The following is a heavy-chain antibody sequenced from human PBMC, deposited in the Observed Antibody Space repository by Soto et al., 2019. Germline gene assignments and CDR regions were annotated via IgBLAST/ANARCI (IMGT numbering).Heavy chain of an antibody. V-gene: IGHV3-20*01. CDR3: ARVPRSYYYYYMDV. Sequence: PGGSLRLSCAASGFTFDDYGMSWVRQAPGKGLEWVSGINWNGGSTGYADSVKGRFTISRDNAKNSLYLQMNSLRAEDTALYHCARVPRSYYYYYMDVWGKGTTVTVSS. J-gene: IGHJ6*03. CDR2: INWNGGST. D-gene: IGHD6-6*01. CDR1: GFTFDDYG.